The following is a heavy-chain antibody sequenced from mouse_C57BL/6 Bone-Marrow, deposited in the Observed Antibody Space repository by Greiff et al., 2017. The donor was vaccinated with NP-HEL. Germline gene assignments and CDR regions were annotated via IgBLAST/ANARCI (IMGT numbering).Heavy chain of an antibody. J-gene: IGHJ3*01. CDR2: ISSGGSYT. D-gene: IGHD2-4*01. V-gene: IGHV5-6*01. CDR3: ARHYYDYDGGAWFAY. CDR1: GFTFSSYG. Sequence: EVQLVESGGDLVKPGGSLKLSCAASGFTFSSYGMSWVRQTPDKRLEWVATISSGGSYTYYPDSVKGRFTISRDNAKNTLYLQLSSLKSEDTAMYYCARHYYDYDGGAWFAYWGQGTLVTVSA.